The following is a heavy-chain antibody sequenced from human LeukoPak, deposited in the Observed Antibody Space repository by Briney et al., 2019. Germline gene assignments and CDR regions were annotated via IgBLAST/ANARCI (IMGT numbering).Heavy chain of an antibody. V-gene: IGHV3-23*01. Sequence: GGSLRLSCAASGFTFSSYAMSWVRQVPGKGLEWVSVISGSGDNTYYADSVKGRFTISRDNSKNTLYLQMNSLRAEDTAVYYCARFARVPFWGQGTLVTVSS. CDR3: ARFARVPF. CDR1: GFTFSSYA. D-gene: IGHD3-10*01. J-gene: IGHJ4*02. CDR2: ISGSGDNT.